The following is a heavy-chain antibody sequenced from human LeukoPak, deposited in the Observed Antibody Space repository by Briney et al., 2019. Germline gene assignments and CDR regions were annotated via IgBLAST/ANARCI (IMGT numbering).Heavy chain of an antibody. J-gene: IGHJ4*02. Sequence: PSETLSLTCIVSGGSISNYYWSWIRRPPGKGLEWIGYIYNTGSTDYNPSLKSRVTISVDTSKNQFSLILSTLTAADTAVYYCAKGEPWLVFTYWGQGTLVTVSS. CDR3: AKGEPWLVFTY. V-gene: IGHV4-59*01. D-gene: IGHD6-19*01. CDR1: GGSISNYY. CDR2: IYNTGST.